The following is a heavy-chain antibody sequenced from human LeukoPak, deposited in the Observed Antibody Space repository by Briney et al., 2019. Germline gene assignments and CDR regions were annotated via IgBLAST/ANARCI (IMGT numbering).Heavy chain of an antibody. CDR1: GVALSSYA. D-gene: IGHD4-23*01. CDR2: LSISGDNT. J-gene: IGHJ4*02. Sequence: GGSLRLSCAASGVALSSYAMSWVRQAPGKGLEWGSALSISGDNTYYADSVKGRFTISRDSSKNTLYLQMNSLRIDDTAVYYCAKAFGNGVSGGNRFFDYWGQGTLVTVSS. CDR3: AKAFGNGVSGGNRFFDY. V-gene: IGHV3-23*01.